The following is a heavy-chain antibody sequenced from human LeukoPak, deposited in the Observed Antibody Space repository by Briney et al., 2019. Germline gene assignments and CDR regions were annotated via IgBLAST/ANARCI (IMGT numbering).Heavy chain of an antibody. CDR3: AWSVSLRPQGGGEAHAFDI. J-gene: IGHJ3*02. CDR2: IYDSGST. V-gene: IGHV4-59*01. CDR1: GGSISIYY. D-gene: IGHD3-16*01. Sequence: PSETLSLTCTVSGGSISIYYWSWIRQPPGKGLEWIGYIYDSGSTNYNPSLKSRVTISVDTSKNQFSLKLSSVTAADTAVYYCAWSVSLRPQGGGEAHAFDIWGQGTMVTVSS.